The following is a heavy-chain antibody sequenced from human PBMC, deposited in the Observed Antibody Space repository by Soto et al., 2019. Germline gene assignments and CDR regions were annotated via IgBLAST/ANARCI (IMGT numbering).Heavy chain of an antibody. CDR1: GGTFSSYA. Sequence: SLKVSCKASGGTFSSYAISWVRQATGQGLEWMGGIIPIFGTANYAQKFQGRVTITADESTSTAYMELSSLRSEDTAVYYCASTSVVVITYYYYGMDVWGQGTTVTVSS. CDR3: ASTSVVVITYYYYGMDV. J-gene: IGHJ6*02. D-gene: IGHD3-22*01. V-gene: IGHV1-69*13. CDR2: IIPIFGTA.